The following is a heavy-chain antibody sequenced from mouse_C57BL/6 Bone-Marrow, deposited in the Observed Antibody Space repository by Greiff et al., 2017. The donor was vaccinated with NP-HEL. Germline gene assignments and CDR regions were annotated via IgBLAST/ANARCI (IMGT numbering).Heavy chain of an antibody. V-gene: IGHV1-58*01. CDR2: IYIGNGYT. Sequence: VQLQQSGAELVRPGSSVKMSCKTSGYTFTSYGINWVKQRHGQGLEWIGYIYIGNGYTKYNEKFKGKATLTSDTSSSTAYMQLSSLTSEDSAIYFCARRGTWERCFDVGGRGTTVTVSS. CDR1: GYTFTSYG. J-gene: IGHJ1*03. CDR3: ARRGTWERCFDV. D-gene: IGHD4-1*01.